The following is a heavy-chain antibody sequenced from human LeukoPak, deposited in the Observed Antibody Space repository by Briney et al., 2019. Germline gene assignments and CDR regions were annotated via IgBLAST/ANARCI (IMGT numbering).Heavy chain of an antibody. D-gene: IGHD1-7*01. Sequence: SGPTLVNXTQTLTLTCNFSGFSLDTTGGGVAWIRQPPGKALECLVIIYWDDDKRYSPSLKSRLAITKDASKNQVVLIMTNMDPVDTATYFCAHFKLGLDYSFDFWGQGALVTVSS. CDR3: AHFKLGLDYSFDF. CDR2: IYWDDDK. J-gene: IGHJ4*02. V-gene: IGHV2-5*02. CDR1: GFSLDTTGGG.